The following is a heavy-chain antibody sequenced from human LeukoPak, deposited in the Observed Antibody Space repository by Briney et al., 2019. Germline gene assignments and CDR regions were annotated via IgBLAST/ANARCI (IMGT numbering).Heavy chain of an antibody. CDR3: AKDAYGALDY. CDR2: IRYDGTNE. D-gene: IGHD4-17*01. J-gene: IGHJ4*02. CDR1: GYIFSSYG. V-gene: IGHV3-30*02. Sequence: GGSLRLSCTASGYIFSSYGIHWVRQAPGKGLHWVTFIRYDGTNEYYADSVKGRFTVSRDNSKNTVYLQMNSLRPDDTAIYYCAKDAYGALDYWGQGTLVTVSS.